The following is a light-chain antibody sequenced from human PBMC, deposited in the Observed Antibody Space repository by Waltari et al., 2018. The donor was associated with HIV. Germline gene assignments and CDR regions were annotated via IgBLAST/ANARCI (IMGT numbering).Light chain of an antibody. CDR3: QQYNTWPQT. CDR2: GTS. V-gene: IGKV3-15*01. Sequence: DIEMTQSLATLSVSPGERVTLSCRANQRVTTNLAWYQQKPGQAPRLLIYGTSTRATGCPGRFSGSGSGTEFTLTISSLQSEDFEVYYCQQYNTWPQTFGQGTRVEI. J-gene: IGKJ1*01. CDR1: QRVTTN.